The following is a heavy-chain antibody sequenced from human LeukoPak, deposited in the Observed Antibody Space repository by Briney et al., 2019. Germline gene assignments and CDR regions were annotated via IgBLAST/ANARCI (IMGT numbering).Heavy chain of an antibody. CDR2: INPSGGST. Sequence: ASVKVSCKASEYTFTKYYIHWVRQAPGQRLEWMGMINPSGGSTSYAQKFQDRVTMTRDTSTNTVYMELSSLRSEDTAVFYCARGGLRDSSGWSNWYFELWGRDTLVTVSS. CDR1: EYTFTKYY. D-gene: IGHD3-22*01. V-gene: IGHV1-46*01. J-gene: IGHJ2*01. CDR3: ARGGLRDSSGWSNWYFEL.